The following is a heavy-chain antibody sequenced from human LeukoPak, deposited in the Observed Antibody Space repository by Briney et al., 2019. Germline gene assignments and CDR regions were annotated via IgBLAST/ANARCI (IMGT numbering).Heavy chain of an antibody. D-gene: IGHD4-23*01. Sequence: ASVKVSCKTSGYTFTKYAVNWVRQAPGQGLEWMGWIITNTGNPTYAQGFTGRFVFSLDTSVSTTYLQISNLKAEDTAVYYCATLYGGNSEGYFDYWGQGTLVTVSS. CDR1: GYTFTKYA. CDR2: IITNTGNP. J-gene: IGHJ4*02. CDR3: ATLYGGNSEGYFDY. V-gene: IGHV7-4-1*02.